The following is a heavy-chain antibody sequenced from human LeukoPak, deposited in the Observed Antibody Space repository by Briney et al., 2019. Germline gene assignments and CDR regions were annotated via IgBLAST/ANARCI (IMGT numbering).Heavy chain of an antibody. CDR3: ASQRYYYYYMDV. CDR2: IIPIFGTA. J-gene: IGHJ6*03. V-gene: IGHV1-69*13. Sequence: SVKVSCKASGGTFSSYAISWVRQAPGQGLEWMGGIIPIFGTANYAQKFQGRVTITADESTSTAYMELSSLRSEDTAVYHCASQRYYYYYMDVWGKGTTVTVSS. CDR1: GGTFSSYA.